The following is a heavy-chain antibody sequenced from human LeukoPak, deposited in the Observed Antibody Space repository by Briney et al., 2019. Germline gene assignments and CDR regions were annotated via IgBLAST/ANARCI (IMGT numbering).Heavy chain of an antibody. J-gene: IGHJ4*02. V-gene: IGHV1-2*02. CDR2: INPNSGGT. CDR3: ASCAPKTYYYDSSGYYFPGPFDY. D-gene: IGHD3-22*01. Sequence: ASVKVSCKASGYTFTGYYMHWVRQAPGQGLEWMGWINPNSGGTNYAQKFQGRVTMTRDTSISTAYMELSRLRSDDTAVYYCASCAPKTYYYDSSGYYFPGPFDYWGQGTLVTVSS. CDR1: GYTFTGYY.